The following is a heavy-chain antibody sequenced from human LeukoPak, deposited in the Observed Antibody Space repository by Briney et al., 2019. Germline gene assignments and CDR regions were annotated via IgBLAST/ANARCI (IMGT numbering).Heavy chain of an antibody. D-gene: IGHD4/OR15-4a*01. V-gene: IGHV3-9*01. Sequence: PGGSLRLSCAASGFTFDDYAMHWVRQAPGKGLEWVSYISWNSGSIGYADSVKVRFTISRDNAKNSLYLQMDSLRAEDTAVYYCARVDGGYYYGNYIGYFDYWGQGTLVTVSS. CDR2: ISWNSGSI. J-gene: IGHJ4*02. CDR1: GFTFDDYA. CDR3: ARVDGGYYYGNYIGYFDY.